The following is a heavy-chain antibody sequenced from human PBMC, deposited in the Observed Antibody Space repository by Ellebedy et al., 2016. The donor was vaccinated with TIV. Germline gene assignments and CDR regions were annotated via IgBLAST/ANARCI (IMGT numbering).Heavy chain of an antibody. CDR2: IIPILGIA. CDR1: GYTFTSYG. Sequence: AASVKVSCKASGYTFTSYGINWVRKAPGQGLEWMGRIIPILGIANYAEEFQGRVTITADKFTSTAYMELRSLRFEDTAVYYCARWDGYGGTFQGPFDWWGQGTLVTVSP. D-gene: IGHD4/OR15-4a*01. V-gene: IGHV1-69*04. J-gene: IGHJ4*02. CDR3: ARWDGYGGTFQGPFDW.